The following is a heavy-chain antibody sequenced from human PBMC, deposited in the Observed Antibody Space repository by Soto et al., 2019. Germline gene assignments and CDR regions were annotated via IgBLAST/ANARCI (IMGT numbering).Heavy chain of an antibody. J-gene: IGHJ4*02. CDR2: ISARGFTT. CDR3: GKVGSGWYYCYY. D-gene: IGHD6-19*01. Sequence: EVQLLESGGNLVQPGGSLRLSCAASGFIFSSYAMSWVRQAPGKGLEWVSGISARGFTTYYEDSVKGRFTISKGNSKNRQDLQMNSRRAEDTAVYYCGKVGSGWYYCYYWGQGTLVTVSS. V-gene: IGHV3-23*01. CDR1: GFIFSSYA.